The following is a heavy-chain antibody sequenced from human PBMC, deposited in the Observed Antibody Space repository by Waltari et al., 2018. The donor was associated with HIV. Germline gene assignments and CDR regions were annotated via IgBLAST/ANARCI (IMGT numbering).Heavy chain of an antibody. CDR2: ISSGGST. Sequence: EVQLVESGGGLIQPGGSLRLPCAASGFTVSSTYMSWVRQAPGKGPEWVSVISSGGSTYYADSVKGRFTISRDNSKNTLYLQMNSLRAEDTAVYYCARSWGSWYEGYFDYWGQGTLVTVSS. CDR1: GFTVSSTY. V-gene: IGHV3-53*01. CDR3: ARSWGSWYEGYFDY. J-gene: IGHJ4*02. D-gene: IGHD6-13*01.